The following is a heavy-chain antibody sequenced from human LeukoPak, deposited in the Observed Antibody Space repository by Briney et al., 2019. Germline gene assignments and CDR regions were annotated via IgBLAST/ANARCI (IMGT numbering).Heavy chain of an antibody. V-gene: IGHV4-59*01. CDR3: ARDLRTPSTTVTKEPYYYYYGMDV. CDR1: GGSISSYY. Sequence: SETLSLTCTVSGGSISSYYWSWIRQPPGKGLEWIGYIYYSGSTNYNPSLKSRVTISVDTSKNQFSLKLSSVIAADTAVYYCARDLRTPSTTVTKEPYYYYYGMDVWGQGTTVTVSS. CDR2: IYYSGST. J-gene: IGHJ6*02. D-gene: IGHD4-17*01.